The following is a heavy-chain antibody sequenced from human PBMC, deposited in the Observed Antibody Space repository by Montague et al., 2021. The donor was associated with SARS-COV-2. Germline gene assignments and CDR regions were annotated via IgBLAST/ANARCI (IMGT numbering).Heavy chain of an antibody. CDR3: AAVHPHPINWSGRPTHADY. Sequence: SLRLSCAASGLSFSSFEMTWVRQAPGKGLEWVSYITGSGGAIYHADSVKGRFTISRDNAKKSLSLQMDSLRAEDTAVYYCAAVHPHPINWSGRPTHADYWGQGTLVTVSS. J-gene: IGHJ4*02. CDR1: GLSFSSFE. D-gene: IGHD1-1*01. CDR2: ITGSGGAI. V-gene: IGHV3-48*03.